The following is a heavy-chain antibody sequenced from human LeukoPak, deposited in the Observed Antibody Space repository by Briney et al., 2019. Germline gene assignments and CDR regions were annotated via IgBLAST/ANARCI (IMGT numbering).Heavy chain of an antibody. Sequence: ASVKVSCKGSGYTFTSDYMHWVRQAPGQGLEWMGIINPSGGSTSYAQKFQGRVTMTRDTSTSTVYMELSSLRSEDTAVYYCAREGDGSGSYYEYYFDYWGQGTLVTVSS. CDR1: GYTFTSDY. CDR3: AREGDGSGSYYEYYFDY. J-gene: IGHJ4*02. CDR2: INPSGGST. D-gene: IGHD3-10*01. V-gene: IGHV1-46*01.